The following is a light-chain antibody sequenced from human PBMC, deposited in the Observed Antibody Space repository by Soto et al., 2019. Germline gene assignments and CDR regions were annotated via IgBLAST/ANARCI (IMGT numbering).Light chain of an antibody. V-gene: IGKV1-6*01. CDR2: AAS. J-gene: IGKJ1*01. CDR3: LQDFNYPWT. CDR1: QGIRND. Sequence: AIQMTQSPYALSASEGDRVRLTCRASQGIRNDLGWYQQKPGKAPKLLIYAASSLQSGVPSRFSGSGSGTDFTLTISSLQPEDFATYYCLQDFNYPWTFGQGTKV.